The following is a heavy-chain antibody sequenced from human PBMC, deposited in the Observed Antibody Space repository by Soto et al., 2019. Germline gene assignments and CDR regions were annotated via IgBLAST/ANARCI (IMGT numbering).Heavy chain of an antibody. V-gene: IGHV2-5*02. D-gene: IGHD2-21*01. Sequence: SGPTLVNPTQTLTLTCTFSGFSLSTTGVGVGWIRQPPGKALEWLALIYWDDDKRYNPSLKSRLTITKDTSKNQVVLTMTNMDPVDTATDYCVQSRCGGDCLQSYSSHSYYGLDVWGQGTTVTVSS. CDR1: GFSLSTTGVG. CDR3: VQSRCGGDCLQSYSSHSYYGLDV. CDR2: IYWDDDK. J-gene: IGHJ6*02.